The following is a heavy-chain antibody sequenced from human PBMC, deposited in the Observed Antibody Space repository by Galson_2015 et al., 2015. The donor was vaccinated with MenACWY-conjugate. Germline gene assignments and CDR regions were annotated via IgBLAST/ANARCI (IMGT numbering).Heavy chain of an antibody. Sequence: SLRLSCAASGFTFSSYAMSWVRQAPGKGLEWVSAISGSGGNTYYADSVKGRFTISRDNSKNTLYLQISSLRAEDTAVYYCATTYSSPGYYYYMDVWGRGTAVTVSS. CDR2: ISGSGGNT. D-gene: IGHD5-18*01. J-gene: IGHJ6*03. V-gene: IGHV3-23*01. CDR3: ATTYSSPGYYYYMDV. CDR1: GFTFSSYA.